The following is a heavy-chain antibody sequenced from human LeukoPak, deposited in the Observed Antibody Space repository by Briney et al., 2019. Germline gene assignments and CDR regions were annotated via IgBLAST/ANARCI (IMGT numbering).Heavy chain of an antibody. Sequence: PSQTLSLTCTVSGGSISSGNYYWSWIRQPAGKGLEYIGRIYTSGGTSGSTYYNPSLKSRVTISVDTSKNQFSLKLSSVTAADTAVYYCAWGDSSGYPFDPWGQGTLVTASS. CDR1: GGSISSGNYY. D-gene: IGHD3-22*01. CDR3: AWGDSSGYPFDP. J-gene: IGHJ5*02. V-gene: IGHV4-61*02. CDR2: IYTSGGTSGST.